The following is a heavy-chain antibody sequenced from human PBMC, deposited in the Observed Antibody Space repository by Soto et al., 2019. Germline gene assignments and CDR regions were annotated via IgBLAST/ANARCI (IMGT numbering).Heavy chain of an antibody. CDR2: IYYSGST. J-gene: IGHJ4*02. CDR1: GGSVSSGSYY. Sequence: SETLSLTCTVSGGSVSSGSYYWSWIRQPPGKGLEWIGYIYYSGSTNYNPSLKSRVTISVDTSKNQFSLKLSAVTAADTAVYYCARDLLRDGYNWWGQGTLVTVSS. V-gene: IGHV4-61*01. CDR3: ARDLLRDGYNW. D-gene: IGHD5-12*01.